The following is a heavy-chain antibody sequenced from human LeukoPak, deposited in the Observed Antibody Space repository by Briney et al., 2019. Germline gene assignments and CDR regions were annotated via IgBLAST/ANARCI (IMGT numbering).Heavy chain of an antibody. J-gene: IGHJ5*02. Sequence: GGSLRLSCAASGFTFSSYAMTWVRQAPGKGLEWVSAISGSGGSTYFADSVKGRFTISRDNSKNTLYLQMSSLRSEDTAVYYCARDRKAFRSTSPLGRGNWFDPWGQGTLVTVSS. D-gene: IGHD1-14*01. CDR2: ISGSGGST. V-gene: IGHV3-23*01. CDR1: GFTFSSYA. CDR3: ARDRKAFRSTSPLGRGNWFDP.